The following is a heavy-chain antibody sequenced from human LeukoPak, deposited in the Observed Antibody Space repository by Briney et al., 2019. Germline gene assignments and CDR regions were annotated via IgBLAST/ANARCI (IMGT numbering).Heavy chain of an antibody. Sequence: PSETLSLTCTVSGGSISSYYWSWIRQPPGKGLEWIGYIYYSGSTNHNPSLKSRVTISVDTSKNQFSLKLSSVTAADTAVYYCARESSSSWYYFDYWGQGTLVTVSS. V-gene: IGHV4-59*01. D-gene: IGHD6-13*01. CDR3: ARESSSSWYYFDY. J-gene: IGHJ4*02. CDR2: IYYSGST. CDR1: GGSISSYY.